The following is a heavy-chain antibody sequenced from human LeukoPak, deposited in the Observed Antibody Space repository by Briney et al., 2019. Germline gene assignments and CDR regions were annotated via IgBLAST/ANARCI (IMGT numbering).Heavy chain of an antibody. CDR3: ARETGPYYFDY. CDR1: GGSISSGDYY. Sequence: SETLSLTCTVSGGSISSGDYYWNWIRQPPGKGLEWIGHIYYSGSTYYNPPLKSRVTISVDTSKNQFSLKLSSVTAADTAVYFCARETGPYYFDYWGQGTLVTVSS. D-gene: IGHD1-14*01. J-gene: IGHJ4*02. V-gene: IGHV4-30-4*01. CDR2: IYYSGST.